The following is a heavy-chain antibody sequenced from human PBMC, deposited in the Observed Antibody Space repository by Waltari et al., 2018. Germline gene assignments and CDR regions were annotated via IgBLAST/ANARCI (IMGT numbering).Heavy chain of an antibody. CDR3: ARSGEMKGTVDY. Sequence: HVQLEQSGAEVKKPGSSVKVSCKASGGTFSTYTVTWVRQAPGQGLAWMGSIIPLLGISKYAQSLQARLTITVDQSTNTGYMELNNLRPEDTGVYYCARSGEMKGTVDYWGQGTLVTVSS. CDR1: GGTFSTYT. J-gene: IGHJ4*02. CDR2: IIPLLGIS. D-gene: IGHD1-1*01. V-gene: IGHV1-69*02.